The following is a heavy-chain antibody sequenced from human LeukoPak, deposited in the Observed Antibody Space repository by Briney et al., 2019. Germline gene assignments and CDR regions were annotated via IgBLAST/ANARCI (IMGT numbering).Heavy chain of an antibody. CDR3: AREYYYDSSGYWVDY. CDR2: IYTSGST. D-gene: IGHD3-22*01. V-gene: IGHV4-4*07. Sequence: SETLSLTCTVSGGSISSYYWSWIRQPAGKGLEWIGRIYTSGSTNYNPSLKSRVTMSVDTSKNQFSLKLSSVTAADTAVYYCAREYYYDSSGYWVDYWGQGTLVTVSS. J-gene: IGHJ4*02. CDR1: GGSISSYY.